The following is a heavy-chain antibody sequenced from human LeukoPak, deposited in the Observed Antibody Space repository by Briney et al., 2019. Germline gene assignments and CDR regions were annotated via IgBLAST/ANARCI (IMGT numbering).Heavy chain of an antibody. J-gene: IGHJ5*02. Sequence: PGGSLRPSCVASGFTVSINYISWVRQAPGKGLEWVSVIYSGGNTYYADSVKGRFSISSDNSKNTLYLQMNSLRVEDTAVYYCAKTIVGVTNWFDPWGQGTLVTVSS. CDR3: AKTIVGVTNWFDP. D-gene: IGHD1-26*01. CDR1: GFTVSINY. V-gene: IGHV3-53*01. CDR2: IYSGGNT.